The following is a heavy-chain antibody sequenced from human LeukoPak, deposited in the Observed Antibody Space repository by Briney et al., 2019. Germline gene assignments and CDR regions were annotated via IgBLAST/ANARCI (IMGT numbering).Heavy chain of an antibody. V-gene: IGHV3-23*01. J-gene: IGHJ4*02. CDR3: AREINAIRAFDY. CDR2: ILHNGDST. CDR1: GFTCSTYD. Sequence: GGSLRLSCAASGFTCSTYDMSWVRQAPGKGLEWLSLILHNGDSTYYADSVKGRFTISRDNSKNTLYLQMNSLRAEDTAVYYCAREINAIRAFDYWGQGTLVTVSS. D-gene: IGHD5-12*01.